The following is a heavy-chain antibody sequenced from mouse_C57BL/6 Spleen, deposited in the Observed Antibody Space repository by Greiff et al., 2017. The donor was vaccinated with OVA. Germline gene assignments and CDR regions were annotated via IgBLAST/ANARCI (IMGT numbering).Heavy chain of an antibody. V-gene: IGHV1-64*01. CDR1: GYTFTSYW. J-gene: IGHJ4*01. CDR3: ARSKWDVSYYYAMDY. Sequence: VQLQQPGAELVKPGASVKLSCKASGYTFTSYWMHWVKQRPGQGLEWIGMIHPNSGSTNYNEKFKSKATLTVDKSSSTAYMQLSSLTSEDSAVYYCARSKWDVSYYYAMDYWGQGTSVTVSS. D-gene: IGHD1-3*01. CDR2: IHPNSGST.